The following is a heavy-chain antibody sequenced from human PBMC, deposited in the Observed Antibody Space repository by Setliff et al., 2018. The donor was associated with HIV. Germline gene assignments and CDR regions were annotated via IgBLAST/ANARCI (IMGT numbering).Heavy chain of an antibody. Sequence: PSETLSLTCAVYGDSFGGYSWNWIRQPPGKGLEWIGAFIHSGNTTYNPSVRSRVTTSMDSSMNQFSLKLTSVTAADTAVYYCARGRKLTTSRTSFFYGFAVWGPGTTVTVSS. D-gene: IGHD4-17*01. CDR2: FIHSGNT. CDR1: GDSFGGYS. J-gene: IGHJ6*02. V-gene: IGHV4-34*01. CDR3: ARGRKLTTSRTSFFYGFAV.